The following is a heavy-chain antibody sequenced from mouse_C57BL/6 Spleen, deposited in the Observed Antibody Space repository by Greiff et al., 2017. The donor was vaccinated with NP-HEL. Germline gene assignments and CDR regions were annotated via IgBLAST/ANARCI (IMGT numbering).Heavy chain of an antibody. J-gene: IGHJ2*01. D-gene: IGHD1-1*01. CDR2: IYPGNSDT. CDR3: TRKDPYGSSYGYSFDY. Sequence: EVQLQQSGTVLARPGASVKMSCKTSGYTFTSYWMHWVKQRPGQGLEWIGAIYPGNSDTSYNQKFKGKAKLTAVTSASTAYMELSSLTNEDSAVYYCTRKDPYGSSYGYSFDYWGQGTTLPVSS. CDR1: GYTFTSYW. V-gene: IGHV1-5*01.